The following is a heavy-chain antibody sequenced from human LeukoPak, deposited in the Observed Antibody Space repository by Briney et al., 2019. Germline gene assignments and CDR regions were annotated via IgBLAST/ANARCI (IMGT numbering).Heavy chain of an antibody. CDR2: ISSSSSYI. Sequence: AGGSLRLSCAASGFTFSSYSMNWVRQAPGKGLEWVSSISSSSSYIYYADSVKGRFTISRDNAKNSLYLQMNSLRAEDTAVYYCARDSGYYDSSGYWGSALAFDIWGQGTMVTVSS. D-gene: IGHD3-22*01. CDR3: ARDSGYYDSSGYWGSALAFDI. CDR1: GFTFSSYS. V-gene: IGHV3-21*01. J-gene: IGHJ3*02.